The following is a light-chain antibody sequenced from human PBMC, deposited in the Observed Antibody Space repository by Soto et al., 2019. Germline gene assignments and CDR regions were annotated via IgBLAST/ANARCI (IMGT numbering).Light chain of an antibody. CDR2: TAS. CDR3: QQLNSYPLT. CDR1: QGINSY. V-gene: IGKV1-9*01. J-gene: IGKJ4*01. Sequence: DVQLTQSPSFLSASVGDRLTSACRASQGINSYLAWYQQKPGKAPQLLIYTASTLQSGVPSRFSGSASGTEFTLTISSPQPEDFATYYCQQLNSYPLTFGGGTKVEI.